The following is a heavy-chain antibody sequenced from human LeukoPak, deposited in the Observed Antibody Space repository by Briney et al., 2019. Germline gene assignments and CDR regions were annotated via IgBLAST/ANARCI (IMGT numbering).Heavy chain of an antibody. J-gene: IGHJ4*02. Sequence: KPSETLSLTCTVSGGSISSYYWSWIRQPPGKGLEWIGYIYYSGSTNYNPSLKSRVTISVDTSKNQFSLKLSSVTAADTAVYYCARGRGYYYGSGSYYIDYWGQGTLVTVSS. CDR3: ARGRGYYYGSGSYYIDY. V-gene: IGHV4-59*12. CDR2: IYYSGST. D-gene: IGHD3-10*01. CDR1: GGSISSYY.